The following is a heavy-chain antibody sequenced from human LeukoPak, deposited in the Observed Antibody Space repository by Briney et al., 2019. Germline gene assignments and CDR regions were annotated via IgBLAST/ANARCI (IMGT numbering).Heavy chain of an antibody. D-gene: IGHD5-18*01. J-gene: IGHJ4*02. CDR3: AKVLGAHRYGSIDH. Sequence: ASVKFSCKASGYTFTSYYMHWVRQAPGQGLEWMGIINPSGGSTTYAQKFQGRVTMTRDTSTSTVYMELSSLRSEDTAIYYCAKVLGAHRYGSIDHWGQGTLVTVSS. V-gene: IGHV1-46*01. CDR2: INPSGGST. CDR1: GYTFTSYY.